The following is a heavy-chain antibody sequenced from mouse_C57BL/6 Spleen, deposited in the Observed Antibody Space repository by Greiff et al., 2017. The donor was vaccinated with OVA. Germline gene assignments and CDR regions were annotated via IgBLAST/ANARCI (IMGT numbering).Heavy chain of an antibody. CDR2: IYPGSGNT. V-gene: IGHV1-76*01. J-gene: IGHJ4*01. CDR3: ARTYYYGSSPYYYAMDY. Sequence: VQLQQSGAELVRPGASVKLSCKASGYTFTDYYINWVKQRPGQGLEWIARIYPGSGNTYYNEKFKGKATLTAEKSSSTAYMQLSSLTSEDSAVYFCARTYYYGSSPYYYAMDYWGQGTSVTVSS. D-gene: IGHD1-1*01. CDR1: GYTFTDYY.